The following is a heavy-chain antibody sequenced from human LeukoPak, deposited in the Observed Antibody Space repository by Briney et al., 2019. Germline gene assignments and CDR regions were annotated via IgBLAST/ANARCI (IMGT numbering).Heavy chain of an antibody. Sequence: SETLSLTCTVSGGSISSSSYYWSWIRQPPGKGLEWIGEINHSGSTIYNPSFKSRVTISVDTSKNQVSLKLSSVTAADTAVYYCARGRIASGAYYYYMDVWGKGTTVTVSS. CDR3: ARGRIASGAYYYYMDV. CDR2: INHSGST. J-gene: IGHJ6*03. D-gene: IGHD2-21*01. CDR1: GGSISSSSYY. V-gene: IGHV4-39*07.